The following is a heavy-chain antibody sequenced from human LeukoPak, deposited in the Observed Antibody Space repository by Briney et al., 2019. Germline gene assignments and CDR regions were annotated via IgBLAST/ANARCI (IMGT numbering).Heavy chain of an antibody. CDR3: AKDRGYKLLYLHY. CDR1: GFTFDDYG. D-gene: IGHD2-2*02. Sequence: GGSLRLSCAASGFTFDDYGMHWVRQAPGKGLEWVSGISYNSGSIGYADSVKGRFTISRDNAKNSLYLQMNSLSVEDTALYYCAKDRGYKLLYLHYWGQGTLVTVSS. V-gene: IGHV3-9*01. J-gene: IGHJ4*02. CDR2: ISYNSGSI.